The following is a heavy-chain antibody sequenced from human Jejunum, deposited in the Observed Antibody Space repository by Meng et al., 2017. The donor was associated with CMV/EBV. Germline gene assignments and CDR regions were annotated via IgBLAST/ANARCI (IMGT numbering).Heavy chain of an antibody. CDR1: GFSFSAYT. CDR3: ATEAQLPPRIDF. D-gene: IGHD2-2*01. V-gene: IGHV3-21*06. J-gene: IGHJ4*02. CDR2: IGRIPDYI. Sequence: CAAAGFSFSAYTMTWIRQAPGKGLEWVSSIGRIPDYIHSADSLKARFIIPRDNAKSSLYLDMKSLRADDTAVYYCATEAQLPPRIDFWGQGTLVTVSS.